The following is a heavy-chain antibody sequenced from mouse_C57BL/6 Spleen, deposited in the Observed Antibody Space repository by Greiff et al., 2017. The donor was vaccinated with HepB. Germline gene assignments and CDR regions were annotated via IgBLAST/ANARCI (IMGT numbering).Heavy chain of an antibody. CDR2: ISSGSSTI. CDR1: GFTFSDYG. J-gene: IGHJ3*01. CDR3: ARWRDSNTFAY. D-gene: IGHD2-5*01. V-gene: IGHV5-17*01. Sequence: EVKVVESGGGLVKPGGSLKLSCAASGFTFSDYGMHWVRQAPEKGLEWVAYISSGSSTIYYADTVKGRFTISRDNAKNTLFLQVTSLRSEDTVMYYCARWRDSNTFAYWGQGTLVTVSA.